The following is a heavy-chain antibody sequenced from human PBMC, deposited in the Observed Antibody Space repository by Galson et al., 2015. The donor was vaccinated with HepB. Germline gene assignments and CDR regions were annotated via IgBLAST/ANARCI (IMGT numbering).Heavy chain of an antibody. D-gene: IGHD1-26*01. Sequence: SLRLSCAASGFTFSSYAMSWVRQAPGKGLEWVSAISGSGGSTYYADSVKGRFTISRDNSKNTLYLQMNSLRAEDTAVYYCAKNKGGTIGRFDYWGQGTLVTVSS. CDR1: GFTFSSYA. CDR3: AKNKGGTIGRFDY. V-gene: IGHV3-23*01. J-gene: IGHJ4*02. CDR2: ISGSGGST.